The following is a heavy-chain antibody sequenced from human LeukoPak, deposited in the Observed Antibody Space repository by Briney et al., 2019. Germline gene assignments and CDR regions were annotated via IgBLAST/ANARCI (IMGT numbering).Heavy chain of an antibody. CDR1: VFTFSTYG. Sequence: GGSLRLSCAASVFTFSTYGFHWVRQAPGKGLEWVAFIPSDGSDNYYANSVKGRYTISRDNSKNTLYLQMNSLRSEDTAVYYCAKGLGDYDDFRLGYWGQGTLVTVSS. CDR3: AKGLGDYDDFRLGY. V-gene: IGHV3-30*02. CDR2: IPSDGSDN. D-gene: IGHD4-17*01. J-gene: IGHJ4*02.